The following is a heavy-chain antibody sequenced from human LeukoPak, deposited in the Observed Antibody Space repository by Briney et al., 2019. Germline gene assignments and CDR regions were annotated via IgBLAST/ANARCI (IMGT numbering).Heavy chain of an antibody. J-gene: IGHJ4*02. CDR2: ISAYNGNT. D-gene: IGHD3-9*01. Sequence: ASVKVSSKASGFTFTSYGISWVGQAPGQGLEWMGWISAYNGNTNYGQSLQGRVNMTTDTSTSTAYMELRSLRSDDTAVYYCARDASTDWFDYWGQGTLVTVSS. CDR1: GFTFTSYG. V-gene: IGHV1-18*01. CDR3: ARDASTDWFDY.